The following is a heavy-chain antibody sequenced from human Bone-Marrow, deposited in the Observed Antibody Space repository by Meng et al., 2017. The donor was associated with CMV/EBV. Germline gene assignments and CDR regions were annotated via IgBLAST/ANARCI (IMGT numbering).Heavy chain of an antibody. J-gene: IGHJ6*02. CDR2: ISSSSSTI. CDR1: GFTFSSYS. CDR3: ARDSTIVGVKGCYYGMDV. D-gene: IGHD1-26*01. Sequence: GGSLRLSCAASGFTFSSYSMNWVRQAPGKGLEWVSYISSSSSTIYYADSVKGRFTISRDNAKNSLYLQMNNLRAEDTAVYYFARDSTIVGVKGCYYGMDVWGQGTTVTVSS. V-gene: IGHV3-48*04.